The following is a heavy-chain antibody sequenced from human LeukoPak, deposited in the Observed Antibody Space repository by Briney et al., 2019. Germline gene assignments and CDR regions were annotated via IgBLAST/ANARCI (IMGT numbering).Heavy chain of an antibody. CDR2: INTDGSST. D-gene: IGHD3-3*01. CDR3: AVTIFGVVTPPRN. CDR1: GFTFTSYA. J-gene: IGHJ3*01. Sequence: GGSLRLSCSASGFTFTSYAMHWVRQAPGRGLVWVARINTDGSSTNYADSVKGRFTISRDNAKNTLYLQMNSPRAEDTAVYYCAVTIFGVVTPPRNWGQGTMVTVSS. V-gene: IGHV3-74*01.